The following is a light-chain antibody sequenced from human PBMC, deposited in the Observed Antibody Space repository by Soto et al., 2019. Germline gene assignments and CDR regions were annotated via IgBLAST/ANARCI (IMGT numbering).Light chain of an antibody. J-gene: IGLJ1*01. Sequence: QSVLTQPRSVSGSPGQSVTISCTGTSSDIGGYNYVSWYQQHPGKAPKLMIYDVIKRPSGVPDRFSGSKSGNTASLTIYGLQAEDEADYYCCSYAGSYTQVFGTGTKVTVL. CDR3: CSYAGSYTQV. CDR2: DVI. CDR1: SSDIGGYNY. V-gene: IGLV2-11*01.